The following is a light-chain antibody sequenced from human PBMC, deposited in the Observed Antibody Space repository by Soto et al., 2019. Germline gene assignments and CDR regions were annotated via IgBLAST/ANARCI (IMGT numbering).Light chain of an antibody. CDR1: SSDVGGYVY. CDR2: EVN. Sequence: QSALTQPPSASGSPGQSVTISCTGTSSDVGGYVYVSWYQRYPGKAPKLIIYEVNKRTSGVPDRFSGSKSGNTASLTVSGLQAEDEADYYCSSYAGTNIDVVFGGGTKLTVL. CDR3: SSYAGTNIDVV. V-gene: IGLV2-8*01. J-gene: IGLJ2*01.